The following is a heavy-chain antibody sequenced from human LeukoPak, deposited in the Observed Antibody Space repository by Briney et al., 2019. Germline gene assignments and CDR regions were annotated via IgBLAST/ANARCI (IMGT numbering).Heavy chain of an antibody. Sequence: GRSLRLSCAASGFTFSSYGMHWVRQAPSKGLEWVAVIWYDGSNDYYANSVKGRFTISRDNSKNTLYLQMNSLRAEDTAVYFCARDGTYTDYDPDFDIWGQGTLVTVSS. V-gene: IGHV3-33*01. J-gene: IGHJ4*02. CDR1: GFTFSSYG. D-gene: IGHD5-12*01. CDR2: IWYDGSND. CDR3: ARDGTYTDYDPDFDI.